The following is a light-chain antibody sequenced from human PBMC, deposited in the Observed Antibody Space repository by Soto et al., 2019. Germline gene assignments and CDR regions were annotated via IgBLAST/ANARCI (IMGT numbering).Light chain of an antibody. CDR2: EVY. J-gene: IGLJ3*02. V-gene: IGLV2-14*02. Sequence: QSALTQPASVSGSPGQSITISCTGSSSDVGRYNIVSWYQQHPGKAPKLLIFEVYNRPSGISDRFSGSKSGDTASLTISGLQAEDEADYYCISYIPSATTHWVFGGGTNLTVL. CDR3: ISYIPSATTHWV. CDR1: SSDVGRYNI.